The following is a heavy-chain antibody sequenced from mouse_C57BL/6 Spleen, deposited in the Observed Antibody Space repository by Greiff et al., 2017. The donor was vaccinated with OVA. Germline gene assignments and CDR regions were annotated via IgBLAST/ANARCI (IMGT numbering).Heavy chain of an antibody. D-gene: IGHD2-4*01. CDR2: IWSGGST. Sequence: VHLVESGPGLVQPSQCLSITCTVSGFSLTSYGVHWVRQSPGKGLEWLGVIWSGGSTDYNAAFISRLSISKDNSKSQVFFKMNSLQADDTAIYYCARVMITTAMDDWGQGTSVTVSS. V-gene: IGHV2-2*01. J-gene: IGHJ4*01. CDR1: GFSLTSYG. CDR3: ARVMITTAMDD.